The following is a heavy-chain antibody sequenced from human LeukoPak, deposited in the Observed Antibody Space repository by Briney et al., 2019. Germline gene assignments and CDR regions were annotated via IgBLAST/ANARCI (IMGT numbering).Heavy chain of an antibody. D-gene: IGHD3-22*01. CDR1: GFTFDDYA. CDR3: AKDPRPNYYDSSGPFDY. Sequence: GGSLRLSCAASGFTFDDYAMHWVRQAPGKGLEWVSGISWNSGSIGYADSVKGRFTISRDNAKNSLYLQMNSLRAEDTALYYCAKDPRPNYYDSSGPFDYWGQGTLVTVSS. J-gene: IGHJ4*02. CDR2: ISWNSGSI. V-gene: IGHV3-9*01.